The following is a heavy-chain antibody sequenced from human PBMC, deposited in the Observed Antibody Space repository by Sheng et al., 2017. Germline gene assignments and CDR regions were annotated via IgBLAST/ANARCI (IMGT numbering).Heavy chain of an antibody. V-gene: IGHV3-30*02. J-gene: IGHJ4*02. Sequence: QVQLVESGGGVVQPGGSLRLSCAASGFTFSSYGMHWVRQAPGKGLEWVAFIRYDGSNKYYADSVKGRFTISRDNSKNTLYLQMNSLRAEDTAVYYCAKDYYDSSGYADWGQGTLVTVSS. CDR1: GFTFSSYG. D-gene: IGHD3-22*01. CDR2: IRYDGSNK. CDR3: AKDYYDSSGYAD.